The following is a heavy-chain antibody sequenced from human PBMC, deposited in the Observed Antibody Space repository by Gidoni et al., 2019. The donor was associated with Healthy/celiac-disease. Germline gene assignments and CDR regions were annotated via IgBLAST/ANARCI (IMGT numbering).Heavy chain of an antibody. CDR1: GFTFSSYA. Sequence: QVQLVESGGGVVQPGRSLSLSCAASGFTFSSYAMHWVRQAPGKGLERVAVISYERSNNYYADSVKGRFTISRDNSKNTLYLKMNSLRAGDTDVYYCARDCSSTSCYRVVDYWGQGTLVTVSS. V-gene: IGHV3-30-3*01. D-gene: IGHD2-2*02. J-gene: IGHJ4*02. CDR2: ISYERSNN. CDR3: ARDCSSTSCYRVVDY.